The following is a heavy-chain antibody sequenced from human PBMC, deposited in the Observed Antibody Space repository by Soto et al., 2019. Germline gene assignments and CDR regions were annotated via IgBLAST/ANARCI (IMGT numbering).Heavy chain of an antibody. J-gene: IGHJ3*02. CDR2: IYSGGST. CDR3: ARDFLTYYDSSGYAAFDI. V-gene: IGHV3-66*01. Sequence: GGSLRLSCAASGFTVSTKYMSWVRQAPGKGLEWVSVIYSGGSTFYADSVRGRFTISRDNSKNTVNLQMNSLRAEDTAVYYCARDFLTYYDSSGYAAFDIWGQGTMVTVSS. CDR1: GFTVSTKY. D-gene: IGHD3-22*01.